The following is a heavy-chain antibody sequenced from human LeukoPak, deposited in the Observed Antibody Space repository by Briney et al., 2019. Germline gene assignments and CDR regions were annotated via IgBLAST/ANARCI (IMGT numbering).Heavy chain of an antibody. J-gene: IGHJ4*02. CDR2: ISSDASIT. D-gene: IGHD2-15*01. V-gene: IGHV3-74*01. Sequence: GGSLRLSCAASGLTFSTYWMHWVRQDPGKGLVWVSRISSDASITSYADPVKGRFTISRDNAKNTLYLQMNSLRAEDTALYYCATSARTYIGSSLDYWGQGTLVTVSS. CDR1: GLTFSTYW. CDR3: ATSARTYIGSSLDY.